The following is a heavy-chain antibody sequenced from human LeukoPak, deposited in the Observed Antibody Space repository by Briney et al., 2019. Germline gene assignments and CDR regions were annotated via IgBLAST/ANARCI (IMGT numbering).Heavy chain of an antibody. J-gene: IGHJ4*02. Sequence: SETLSLTCTVSGGSISSYYWSWIRQPPGKGPEWIGYIYYSGSTKYNPSLKSRVTISVDTSKNQFSLKLSSVTAADTAVYYCARESRDVETEGFDYWGQGTLVTVSS. CDR1: GGSISSYY. CDR2: IYYSGST. V-gene: IGHV4-59*01. CDR3: ARESRDVETEGFDY. D-gene: IGHD5-24*01.